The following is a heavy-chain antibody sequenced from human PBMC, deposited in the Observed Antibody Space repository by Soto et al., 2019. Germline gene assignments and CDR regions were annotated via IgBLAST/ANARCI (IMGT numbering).Heavy chain of an antibody. CDR1: GFTFTSSA. CDR2: IVVGSGNT. J-gene: IGHJ3*02. D-gene: IGHD3-22*01. CDR3: AAVSRYYYDSSGYYRIDAFDI. Sequence: QMQLVQSGPEVKKPGTSVKVSCKASGFTFTSSAVRWVRQARGQRLEWIGWIVVGSGNTNYAQKFQERVTITRDMSTSTAYMELSSLRSEDTAVYYCAAVSRYYYDSSGYYRIDAFDIWGQGTMVTVSS. V-gene: IGHV1-58*01.